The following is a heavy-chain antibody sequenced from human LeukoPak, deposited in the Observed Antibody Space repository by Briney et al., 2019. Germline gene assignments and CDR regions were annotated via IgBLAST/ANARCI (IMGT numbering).Heavy chain of an antibody. J-gene: IGHJ6*02. V-gene: IGHV3-23*01. CDR2: ISGSGGST. Sequence: GGSLRLSCAASGFTFSSYAMSWVRQAPGKGLEWVSAISGSGGSTYYADSVKGRFTTSRDKSKNTLYLQMNSLRAEDTAVYYCAKGLEGSPTYYYDSSGYWGVRNYYYYGMDVWGQGTTVTVSS. CDR1: GFTFSSYA. CDR3: AKGLEGSPTYYYDSSGYWGVRNYYYYGMDV. D-gene: IGHD3-22*01.